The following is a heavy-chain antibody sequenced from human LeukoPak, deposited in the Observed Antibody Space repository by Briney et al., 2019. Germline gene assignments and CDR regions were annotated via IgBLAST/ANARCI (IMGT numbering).Heavy chain of an antibody. Sequence: GRSLRLSCAASGFTFSSYGMHWVRQAPGKGLEWVAAIWYDGSNKYYADPVKGRFTISRDNSKNTLYLQMNSLRAEDTAIYYCATLSGYFHHWGQGTLVTVSS. CDR3: ATLSGYFHH. J-gene: IGHJ4*02. V-gene: IGHV3-33*03. CDR2: IWYDGSNK. CDR1: GFTFSSYG. D-gene: IGHD1-26*01.